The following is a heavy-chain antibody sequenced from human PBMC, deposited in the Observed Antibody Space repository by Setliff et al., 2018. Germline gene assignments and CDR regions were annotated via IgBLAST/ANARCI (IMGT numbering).Heavy chain of an antibody. CDR3: ARNPDFLQYSFDL. V-gene: IGHV4-39*07. CDR1: GGSIAGSTYY. D-gene: IGHD5-12*01. J-gene: IGHJ2*01. CDR2: INYYGSIFDDGTTYST. Sequence: LSLTCNVSGGSIAGSTYYWGWIRQPPGKGLEWIGSINYYGSIFDDGTTYSTYYNPSLKSRATISIDTSKSQFSLKLSSMTAADTALYYCARNPDFLQYSFDLWGRGTLVTVSS.